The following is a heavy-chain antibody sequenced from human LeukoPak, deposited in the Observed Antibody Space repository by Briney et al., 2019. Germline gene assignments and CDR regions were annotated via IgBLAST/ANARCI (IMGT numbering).Heavy chain of an antibody. CDR1: GYSFTNYW. J-gene: IGHJ4*02. CDR2: IYPSVTDI. CDR3: ARLTTASLIDY. Sequence: GESLQISCQGSGYSFTNYWIGWVRQMPGKGLEWMGIIYPSVTDITYSPSFQGQVTISADKSISTAYLQWGSLKASDTAMYYCARLTTASLIDYWGQGTLVTVSS. D-gene: IGHD2-21*02. V-gene: IGHV5-51*01.